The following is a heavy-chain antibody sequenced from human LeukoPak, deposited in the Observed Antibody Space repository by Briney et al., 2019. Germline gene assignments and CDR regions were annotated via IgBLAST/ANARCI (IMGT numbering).Heavy chain of an antibody. Sequence: PGGSLRLSCAASGFTFSNHWMHWVRQAPGKGLMWVSRINRDGSRTDYADSVKGRFTISRDDAKNTLYLQVNSLRAEDTAVYFCAIGGSDTAMAHDYWGQGTLVTVSS. CDR2: INRDGSRT. V-gene: IGHV3-74*01. CDR1: GFTFSNHW. D-gene: IGHD5-18*01. J-gene: IGHJ4*02. CDR3: AIGGSDTAMAHDY.